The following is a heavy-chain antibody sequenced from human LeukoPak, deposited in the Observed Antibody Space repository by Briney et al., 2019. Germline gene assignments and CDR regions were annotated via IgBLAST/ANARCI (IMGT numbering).Heavy chain of an antibody. CDR1: GFTFSSYA. CDR3: ARDHSYIDAFDI. V-gene: IGHV3-30-3*01. Sequence: AGRSLRLSCAASGFTFSSYAMHWVRQAPGKGLEWVAVISYDGSNKYYADSVKGRFTISRDNSKNTLYLQMNSLRAEDTAVYYCARDHSYIDAFDIWGQGTMVTVSS. J-gene: IGHJ3*02. CDR2: ISYDGSNK. D-gene: IGHD5-18*01.